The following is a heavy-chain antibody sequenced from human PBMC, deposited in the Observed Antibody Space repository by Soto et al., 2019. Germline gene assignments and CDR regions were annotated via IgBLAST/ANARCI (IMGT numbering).Heavy chain of an antibody. J-gene: IGHJ2*01. CDR2: IYYSGST. V-gene: IGHV4-31*03. Sequence: QVQLQESGPGLVKPSQTLSLTCTVSGGSISSGGYYWRWIRQHPGKGLEWIGYIYYSGSTYYNPSRKRRVTISVDTSKNQFSLKLSSVTAADTAVYYCARRTRRSWYFDLWGRGALVTVSS. CDR3: ARRTRRSWYFDL. CDR1: GGSISSGGYY.